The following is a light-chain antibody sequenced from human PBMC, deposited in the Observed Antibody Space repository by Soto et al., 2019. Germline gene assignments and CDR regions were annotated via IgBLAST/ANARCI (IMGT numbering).Light chain of an antibody. CDR3: LQVANFPRT. V-gene: IGKV1-5*03. CDR1: QSISIW. CDR2: QAS. J-gene: IGKJ1*01. Sequence: DIQMTQSPSTLSASVGDRVTITCRASQSISIWLAWYQQKPGKAPKLLIYQASTLEAGVPSRFSGSGSGTEFSLTISSLGPEDFATYYCLQVANFPRTFGQGTKVDIK.